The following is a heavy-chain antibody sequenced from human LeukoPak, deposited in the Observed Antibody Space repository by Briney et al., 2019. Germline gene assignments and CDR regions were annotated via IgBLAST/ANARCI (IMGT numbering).Heavy chain of an antibody. CDR2: IYTSGST. V-gene: IGHV4-61*02. CDR1: GGSISSGSYS. CDR3: ASSTGSGSYYPLFDY. Sequence: PSQTLSLTCTVSGGSISSGSYSWSWIRQPAGKGLEWIGRIYTSGSTNYNPSLKSRVTISVDTSKNQFSMKLSSVTAADTAVYYCASSTGSGSYYPLFDYWGQGTLATVSS. D-gene: IGHD3-10*01. J-gene: IGHJ4*02.